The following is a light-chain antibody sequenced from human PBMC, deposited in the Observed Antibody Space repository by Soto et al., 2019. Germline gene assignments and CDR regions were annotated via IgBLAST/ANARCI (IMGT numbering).Light chain of an antibody. J-gene: IGLJ3*02. Sequence: QSALTQPASVSGSPGQSITISCTGTSSDVGGYNYVSWYQKHPGKAPKLMIYDVSNRPSGVSNRFSGSKSGNTASLTISGLQAEDEADYYCSAYTSSSFWVFGGGTKLTV. CDR1: SSDVGGYNY. V-gene: IGLV2-14*01. CDR3: SAYTSSSFWV. CDR2: DVS.